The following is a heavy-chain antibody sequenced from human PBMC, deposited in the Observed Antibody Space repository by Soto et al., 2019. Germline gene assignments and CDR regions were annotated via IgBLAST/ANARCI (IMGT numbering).Heavy chain of an antibody. V-gene: IGHV3-23*01. CDR3: AKDRYSSRGTNWFDP. CDR1: GFTFSSYA. CDR2: ISVSGGST. J-gene: IGHJ5*02. D-gene: IGHD6-13*01. Sequence: GGSLRLSCAASGFTFSSYAMSWVRQAPGKGLEWVSAISVSGGSTYYADSVKGRFTISRDNSKNTLYLQMNSLRAEDTAVYYCAKDRYSSRGTNWFDPWGQGTLVTVSS.